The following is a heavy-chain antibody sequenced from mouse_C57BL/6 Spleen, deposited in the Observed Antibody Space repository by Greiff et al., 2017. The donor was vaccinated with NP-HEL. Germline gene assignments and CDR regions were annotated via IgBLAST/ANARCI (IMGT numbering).Heavy chain of an antibody. D-gene: IGHD2-1*01. CDR1: GFTFSSYA. Sequence: EVQGVESGGGLVKPGGSLKLSCAASGFTFSSYAMSWVRQTPEKRLEWVATISDGGSYTYYPDNVKGRFTISRDNAKNNLYLQMSHLKSEDTAMYYCARDRSYYGRGFDYWGQGTTLTVSS. J-gene: IGHJ2*01. CDR3: ARDRSYYGRGFDY. V-gene: IGHV5-4*01. CDR2: ISDGGSYT.